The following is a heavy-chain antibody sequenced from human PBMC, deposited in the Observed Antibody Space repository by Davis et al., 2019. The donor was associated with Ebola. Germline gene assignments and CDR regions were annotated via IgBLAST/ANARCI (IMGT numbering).Heavy chain of an antibody. V-gene: IGHV1-18*04. CDR2: ISAYNGNT. Sequence: ASVKVSCKASGYTFTSYGISWVRQAPGQGLEWMGWISAYNGNTNYAQKFQGRVTMTTDTSTSTAYMELRSLRSDDTAVYYCARDKSSGSYGWRDAFDIWGQGTMVTVSS. CDR1: GYTFTSYG. CDR3: ARDKSSGSYGWRDAFDI. D-gene: IGHD1-26*01. J-gene: IGHJ3*02.